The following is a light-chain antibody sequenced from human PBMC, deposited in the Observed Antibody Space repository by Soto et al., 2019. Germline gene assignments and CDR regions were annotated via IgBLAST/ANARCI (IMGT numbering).Light chain of an antibody. V-gene: IGLV2-14*03. J-gene: IGLJ2*01. Sequence: QSVLTQPASVSGSPGQSITISCTGTSSDIGGYNFVSWYQHHPGRAPKLIIYDVSMRPSGASNRFSGSKYGNTASLTISGLQAEDEAHYYCCSFSRTNPLLFGGGTKLPVL. CDR2: DVS. CDR3: CSFSRTNPLL. CDR1: SSDIGGYNF.